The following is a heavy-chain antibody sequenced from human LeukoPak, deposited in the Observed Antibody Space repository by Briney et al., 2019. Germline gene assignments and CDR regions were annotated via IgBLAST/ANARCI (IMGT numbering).Heavy chain of an antibody. J-gene: IGHJ5*02. V-gene: IGHV3-23*01. CDR2: ISGSGGTT. Sequence: GSLRLSCVTSGFTFSSYAMSWVRQAPGKGLEWVSGISGSGGTTDYADSVKGRFIISRDNFRKTLYLQMNSLRAEDTAIYFCAREPSAPNRFQGSWGQGTLVTVSS. CDR1: GFTFSSYA. CDR3: AREPSAPNRFQGS.